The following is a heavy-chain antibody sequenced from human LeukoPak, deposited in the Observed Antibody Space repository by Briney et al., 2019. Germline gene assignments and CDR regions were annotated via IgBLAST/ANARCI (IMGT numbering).Heavy chain of an antibody. Sequence: GASVKVSCKASGYTFTSYGISWVRQAPGQGLEWMGWISAYNGNTNYAQKLQGRVTMTTDTSTSTAYMELRSLRSDDTAVYYCAREAYCGGDCLNWFDPWGQGTLVTVSS. CDR1: GYTFTSYG. J-gene: IGHJ5*02. V-gene: IGHV1-18*01. CDR2: ISAYNGNT. CDR3: AREAYCGGDCLNWFDP. D-gene: IGHD2-21*02.